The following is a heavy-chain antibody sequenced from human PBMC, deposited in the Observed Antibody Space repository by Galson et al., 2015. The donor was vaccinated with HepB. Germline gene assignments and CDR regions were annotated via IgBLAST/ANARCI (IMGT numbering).Heavy chain of an antibody. D-gene: IGHD1-14*01. CDR1: GYTFTTYY. CDR3: AREESGGRFDY. V-gene: IGHV1-46*01. J-gene: IGHJ4*02. CDR2: INPSGGDT. Sequence: SVKVSCKASGYTFTTYYMHWVRQVPGQGLEWMGIINPSGGDTNYPQKFQGRVTMTRDTSTSTVHMDLSSLRSEDTAVYYCAREESGGRFDYWGQGTLVTVSS.